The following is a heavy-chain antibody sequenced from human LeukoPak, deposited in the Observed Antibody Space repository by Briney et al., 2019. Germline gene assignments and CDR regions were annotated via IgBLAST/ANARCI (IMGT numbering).Heavy chain of an antibody. D-gene: IGHD2-2*01. V-gene: IGHV1-18*01. J-gene: IGHJ6*02. CDR3: ARDELYCSSTSCYASYYYYGMDV. CDR2: ISAYDGNT. CDR1: GYTFTSYG. Sequence: ASVKVSCKASGYTFTSYGISWVRQAPGQGLEWMGWISAYDGNTSYAQKLQGRVTMTTDTSTSTAYMELRSLRSDDTAVYYCARDELYCSSTSCYASYYYYGMDVWGQGTTVTVSS.